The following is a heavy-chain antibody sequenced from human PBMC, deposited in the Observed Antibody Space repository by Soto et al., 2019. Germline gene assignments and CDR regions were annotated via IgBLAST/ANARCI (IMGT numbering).Heavy chain of an antibody. J-gene: IGHJ4*02. D-gene: IGHD7-27*01. CDR3: ARDHWGSLDF. CDR1: GGSVSSAGYQ. CDR2: SWNT. V-gene: IGHV4-61*08. Sequence: ASETLSLTCTVSGGSVSSAGYQWGWIRQPPGKGLEWIGYSWNTNYNPSLRSRATISVDTSKNQFSLRLSSVTAADTAVYYCARDHWGSLDFWGQGTLVTVSS.